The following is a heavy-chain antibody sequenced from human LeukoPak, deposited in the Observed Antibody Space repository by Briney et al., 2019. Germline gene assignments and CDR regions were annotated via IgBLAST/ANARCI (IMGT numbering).Heavy chain of an antibody. J-gene: IGHJ6*03. CDR3: ARLRDYGNLFFYFYMDV. V-gene: IGHV4-39*02. D-gene: IGHD4-17*01. CDR1: GVSTGSQNYY. Sequence: SETLSLSCSVSGVSTGSQNYYCAWICHPPRKSLEWIGDIYHTGSAYYSAALKSRVTISIDTSKDHFSLRLTSLTAADTAVYYCARLRDYGNLFFYFYMDVWGKGATVTVSS. CDR2: IYHTGSA.